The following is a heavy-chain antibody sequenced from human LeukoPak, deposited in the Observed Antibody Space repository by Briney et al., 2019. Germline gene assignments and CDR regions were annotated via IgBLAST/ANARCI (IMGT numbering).Heavy chain of an antibody. J-gene: IGHJ4*02. CDR3: AKDVRGYNRPVDY. CDR2: ISGSGSGT. Sequence: PGGSLRLSCAASGFSFSGHAMNWVRQAPGKGLEWVSAISGSGSGTDYADSVKGRFTISRDNSKNTVYLQRNSLRAEDTALYYCAKDVRGYNRPVDYWGQGTLVTVSS. CDR1: GFSFSGHA. V-gene: IGHV3-23*01. D-gene: IGHD3-10*02.